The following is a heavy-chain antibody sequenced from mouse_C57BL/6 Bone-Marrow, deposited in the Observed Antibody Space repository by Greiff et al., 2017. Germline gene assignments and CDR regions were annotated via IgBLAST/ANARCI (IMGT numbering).Heavy chain of an antibody. V-gene: IGHV1-52*01. CDR1: GYTFTSYW. CDR2: IDPSDRET. CDR3: ARMNLDY. J-gene: IGHJ2*01. Sequence: QVQLQQPGAELVRPGSSVKLSCKASGYTFTSYWMHWVKQRPIQGLEWIGNIDPSDRETHYNQKFKDKATLTVDKSSSTAYMQLSSLTSEDSAVYYCARMNLDYWGQGTTLTVSA.